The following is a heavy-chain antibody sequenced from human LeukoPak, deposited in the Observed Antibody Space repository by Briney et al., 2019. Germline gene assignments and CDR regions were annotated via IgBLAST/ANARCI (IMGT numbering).Heavy chain of an antibody. CDR2: IKQDGSEK. D-gene: IGHD6-19*01. V-gene: IGHV3-7*01. CDR3: ARGRSGWPYYYYYYMDV. J-gene: IGHJ6*03. Sequence: GGSLRLSCAASGFTFSSYWMSWVRQAPGKGLEWVANIKQDGSEKYYVDSVKGRFTIPRDNAKNSLYLQMNSLRAEDTAVYYCARGRSGWPYYYYYYMDVWGKGSTVTVSS. CDR1: GFTFSSYW.